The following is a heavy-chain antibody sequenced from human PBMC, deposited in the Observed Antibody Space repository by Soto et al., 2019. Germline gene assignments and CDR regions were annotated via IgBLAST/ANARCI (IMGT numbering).Heavy chain of an antibody. CDR3: ARADSDQYFDY. CDR1: GFTFSNYY. Sequence: ASVKVSCKSSGFTFSNYYMHWVRQAPERGLEWMGLISPTSNYTRYAQTFQGRFTITRDTSTSTVYMDLSSLTFEDTAVYYCARADSDQYFDYWGQGTRVTV. CDR2: ISPTSNYT. D-gene: IGHD2-2*01. V-gene: IGHV1-46*01. J-gene: IGHJ4*02.